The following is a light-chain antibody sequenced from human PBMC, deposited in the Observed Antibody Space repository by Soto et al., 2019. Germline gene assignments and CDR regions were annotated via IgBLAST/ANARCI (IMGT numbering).Light chain of an antibody. CDR3: NAYVGSDNFF. V-gene: IGLV2-8*01. J-gene: IGLJ1*01. Sequence: QSALTQPPSASGSPGQSVTISCTGTSTDVGGYDYVSWYQQHPGKAPKLIIFAVTHRPSGVPDRFSGSKSGTTASLTVSGLQPEDEADYFCNAYVGSDNFFFGTGTKLTVL. CDR2: AVT. CDR1: STDVGGYDY.